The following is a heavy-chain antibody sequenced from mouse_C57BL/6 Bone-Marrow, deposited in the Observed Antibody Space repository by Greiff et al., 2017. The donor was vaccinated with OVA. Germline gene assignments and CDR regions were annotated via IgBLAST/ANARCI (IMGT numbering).Heavy chain of an antibody. CDR2: IDPSDSYT. Sequence: QVQLQQPGAELVMPGASVKLSCKASGYNFTSYWMHWVKQRPGQGLAWIGEIDPSDSYTNYNQKFKGKSTLPLDKSSSTAYMQLSSLTSEDSAVYYCARDTTVVAYYAMDYWGQGTSVTVSS. CDR1: GYNFTSYW. CDR3: ARDTTVVAYYAMDY. D-gene: IGHD1-1*01. V-gene: IGHV1-69*01. J-gene: IGHJ4*01.